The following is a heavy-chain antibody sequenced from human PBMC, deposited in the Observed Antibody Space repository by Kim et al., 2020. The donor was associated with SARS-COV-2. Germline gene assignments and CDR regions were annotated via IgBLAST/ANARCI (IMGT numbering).Heavy chain of an antibody. D-gene: IGHD3-10*01. J-gene: IGHJ4*02. V-gene: IGHV3-9*01. Sequence: DSVKGRFTISRDKAKNALYLQMNSLGAEDTALYYCAKDFVPATACETMFEYWGQGALVTVSS. CDR3: AKDFVPATACETMFEY.